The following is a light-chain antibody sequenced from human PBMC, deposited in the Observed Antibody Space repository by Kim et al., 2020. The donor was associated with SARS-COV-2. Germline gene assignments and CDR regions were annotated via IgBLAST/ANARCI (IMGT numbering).Light chain of an antibody. J-gene: IGKJ1*01. V-gene: IGKV1-5*01. Sequence: SGGDRVTITCRASQSISGTLAWDQQKPGKAPRLLISDASSLESGVPSRFSGSGSGTEFTLTITSLQPDDFATYYCQQYESYSPTFGQGTKVDIK. CDR1: QSISGT. CDR3: QQYESYSPT. CDR2: DAS.